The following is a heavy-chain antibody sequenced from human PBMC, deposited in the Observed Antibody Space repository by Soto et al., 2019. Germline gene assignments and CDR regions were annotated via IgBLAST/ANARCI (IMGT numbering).Heavy chain of an antibody. CDR1: GWTSASQA. D-gene: IGHD3-3*01. J-gene: IGHJ1*01. Sequence: GGGLRISCAPSGWTSASQAIGWLRQAPRTGPEWVAFVDGSGGDTSYADSVKGRFTISRDNSDNSLYLHMNSLRAEDTGRYFCARYIFSVAWGATTAFVFWGQ. CDR3: ARYIFSVAWGATTAFVF. CDR2: VDGSGGDT. V-gene: IGHV3-23*01.